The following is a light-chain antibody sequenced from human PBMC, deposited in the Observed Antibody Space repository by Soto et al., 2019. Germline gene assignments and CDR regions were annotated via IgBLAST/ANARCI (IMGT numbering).Light chain of an antibody. Sequence: EFVLTQSPGTLSLSPGERATLSCRASQTVRNNYLAWYQQKPGQAPRLLIYGASTRAPGIPDRFTGRGSGTDFTVTISRLEPEDFAVYYCQQYETSPWTFGQGTKVDIK. J-gene: IGKJ1*01. V-gene: IGKV3-20*01. CDR1: QTVRNNY. CDR2: GAS. CDR3: QQYETSPWT.